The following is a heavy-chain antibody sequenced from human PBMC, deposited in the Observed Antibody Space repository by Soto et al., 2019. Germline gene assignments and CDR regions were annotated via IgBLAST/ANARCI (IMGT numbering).Heavy chain of an antibody. CDR2: ISFTGSNI. V-gene: IGHV3-48*02. J-gene: IGHJ4*02. D-gene: IGHD6-13*01. CDR1: GFTLSPYS. CDR3: ARDFSSSWPFDY. Sequence: AGCLSLSCAASGFTLSPYSMNWGRQAPGKGLEWVSYISFTGSNIYYADSVKGRFTISRDNAKNSLYLQMNSLRDEDTAVYYCARDFSSSWPFDYWGQGALVTVSS.